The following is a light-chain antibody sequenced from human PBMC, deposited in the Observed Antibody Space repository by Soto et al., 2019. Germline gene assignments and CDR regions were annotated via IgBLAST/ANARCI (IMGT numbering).Light chain of an antibody. CDR1: QSVNYW. Sequence: DITMTQSHSTLSASVGDRVTITCRASQSVNYWLAWYPQKPGMAPKLMIHDASSLESGVPSRFSGCGSGTEFSLTICCLQPDDSATDCGQQFGFSFDPGIKVEIK. V-gene: IGKV1-5*01. J-gene: IGKJ3*01. CDR2: DAS. CDR3: QQFGFS.